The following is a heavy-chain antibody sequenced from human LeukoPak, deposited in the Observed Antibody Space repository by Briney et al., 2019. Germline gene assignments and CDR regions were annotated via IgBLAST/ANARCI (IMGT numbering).Heavy chain of an antibody. CDR2: IYYSGST. J-gene: IGHJ5*02. CDR1: GGSISSYY. CDR3: ARHSICFDP. V-gene: IGHV4-59*08. Sequence: PSETLSLTCTVSGGSISSYYWSWIRQPPGTGLEWIGYIYYSGSTNYNPSLKSRVTTSVDTSKNQFSLKLASVTAAATAVYYCARHSICFDPWGQGTLVTVSS.